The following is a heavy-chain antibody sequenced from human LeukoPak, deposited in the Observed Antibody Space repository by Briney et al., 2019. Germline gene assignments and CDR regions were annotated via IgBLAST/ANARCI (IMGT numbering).Heavy chain of an antibody. CDR2: ISSSSSYI. CDR1: GFTFSSYS. J-gene: IGHJ4*02. Sequence: PGGSLRLSCAASGFTFSSYSMNWVRQAPGKGLAWVSSISSSSSYIYYADSVKGRFTISRDNAKNSLYLQMNSLRAEDTAVYYCARDLWLQSAATDYWGQGTLVTVSS. V-gene: IGHV3-21*01. CDR3: ARDLWLQSAATDY. D-gene: IGHD5-24*01.